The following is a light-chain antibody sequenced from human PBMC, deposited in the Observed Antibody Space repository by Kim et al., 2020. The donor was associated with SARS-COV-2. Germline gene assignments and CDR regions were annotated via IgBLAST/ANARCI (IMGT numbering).Light chain of an antibody. CDR1: QAIRKY. V-gene: IGKV1-27*01. CDR3: QTYDTVPYN. J-gene: IGKJ2*01. Sequence: DIQMTLSPSSLSASVGDRVTITCRASQAIRKYVAWYQQKPGKIPKLLIHAVSTLQSGVPSRFSGGGSGTDFTLTIRGLQPEDVATYYCQTYDTVPYNFGQGTKLEI. CDR2: AVS.